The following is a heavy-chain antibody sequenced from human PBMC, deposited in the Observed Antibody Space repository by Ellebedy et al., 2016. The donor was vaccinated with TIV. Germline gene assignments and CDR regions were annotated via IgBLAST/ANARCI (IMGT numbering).Heavy chain of an antibody. V-gene: IGHV3-30-3*01. Sequence: GGSLRLSCAASGFIFSSFAMFWVRQAPGKGLEWVAVISYDGNNKFYADSVKGRFTLSRDTSKNTVYLQMDSLRTEDTAVYYCARGPSTSAHSDSWGQGALVIVSS. CDR2: ISYDGNNK. CDR1: GFIFSSFA. J-gene: IGHJ4*02. CDR3: ARGPSTSAHSDS.